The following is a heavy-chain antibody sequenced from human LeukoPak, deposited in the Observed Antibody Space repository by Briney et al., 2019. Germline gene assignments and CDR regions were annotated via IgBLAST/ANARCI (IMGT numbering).Heavy chain of an antibody. Sequence: GGSLRLSCAASGFTFSSYWMSWVRQAPGKGLEWVASIKQDGSEKYYVDSVKGRFTISRDNAKNSLYLQMNSLRAEDTAVYYCARRAGAYSHPYDYWGQGTLVTVSS. CDR3: ARRAGAYSHPYDY. CDR1: GFTFSSYW. CDR2: IKQDGSEK. V-gene: IGHV3-7*01. J-gene: IGHJ4*02. D-gene: IGHD4/OR15-4a*01.